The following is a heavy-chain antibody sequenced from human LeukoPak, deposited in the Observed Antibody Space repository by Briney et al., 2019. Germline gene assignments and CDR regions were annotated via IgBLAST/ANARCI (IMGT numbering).Heavy chain of an antibody. Sequence: GGSLRLSCVASGLTVSRHYMTWVRQAPGKGLEWLSVISTGGSTNYADSVKGRFTISRDNSKNILYLQMNSLRAEDTAVYYCARGGRSWNGFDNWGQGTLVTVSS. J-gene: IGHJ4*02. CDR3: ARGGRSWNGFDN. V-gene: IGHV3-53*01. CDR1: GLTVSRHY. CDR2: ISTGGST. D-gene: IGHD1-1*01.